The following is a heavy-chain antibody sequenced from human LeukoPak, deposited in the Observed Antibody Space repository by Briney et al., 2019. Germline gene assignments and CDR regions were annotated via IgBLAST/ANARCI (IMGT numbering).Heavy chain of an antibody. CDR1: GFTFTEYY. CDR3: ARDESNSDFWSGYYVLDS. D-gene: IGHD3-3*01. CDR2: INPHSGDT. J-gene: IGHJ4*02. Sequence: ASVKVSCKTSGFTFTEYYMHWVRQAPRQGLEWIGWINPHSGDTNYAQNFQGRVIMTRDTSINTAYMELTRLTSDDTAIYYCARDESNSDFWSGYYVLDSWGQGTLVTVSS. V-gene: IGHV1-2*02.